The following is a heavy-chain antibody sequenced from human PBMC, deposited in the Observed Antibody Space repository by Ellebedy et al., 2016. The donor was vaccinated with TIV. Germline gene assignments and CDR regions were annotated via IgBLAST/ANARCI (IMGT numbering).Heavy chain of an antibody. CDR2: IYYSGST. V-gene: IGHV4-31*03. Sequence: LRLXXTVSGGSISSGGYYWSWIRQHPGKGLEWIGYIYYSGSTYYNPSLKSRVTISVDTSKNQFSLKLSSVTAADTAVYYCARIPLGYSNAWYYFDYWGQGTLVTVSS. CDR1: GGSISSGGYY. CDR3: ARIPLGYSNAWYYFDY. D-gene: IGHD6-19*01. J-gene: IGHJ4*02.